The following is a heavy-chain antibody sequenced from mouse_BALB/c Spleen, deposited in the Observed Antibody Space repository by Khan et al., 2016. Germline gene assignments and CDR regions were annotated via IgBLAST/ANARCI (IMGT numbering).Heavy chain of an antibody. D-gene: IGHD1-1*02. V-gene: IGHV2-6-7*01. CDR2: IWGDGST. CDR1: GFSLTGYG. Sequence: QVQLKESGPGLAAPSQSLSITCTVSGFSLTGYGVNWVRQPPGKGLEWLGMIWGDGSTDYNSALKSSLSLSTDNSKSQVFLKMNSLQTDDTARYYCTSKQEEGSKRRWTVDAWGLGTTVAV. J-gene: IGHJ1*01. CDR3: TSKQEEGSKRRWTVDA.